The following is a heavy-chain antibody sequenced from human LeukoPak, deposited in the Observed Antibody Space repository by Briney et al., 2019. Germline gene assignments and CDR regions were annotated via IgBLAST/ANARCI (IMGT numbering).Heavy chain of an antibody. CDR2: MRDDGSDK. CDR3: ARGQSCSSTSCFFDY. V-gene: IGHV3-33*01. Sequence: GGSLRLSCTVSGFTLSSYAMHWVRQAPGKGLEWVAVMRDDGSDKSHADSVKGRFTISRDNSKNTLYLQMNSLRVEDTAVYYCARGQSCSSTSCFFDYWGQGTLVTVSS. CDR1: GFTLSSYA. J-gene: IGHJ4*02. D-gene: IGHD2-2*01.